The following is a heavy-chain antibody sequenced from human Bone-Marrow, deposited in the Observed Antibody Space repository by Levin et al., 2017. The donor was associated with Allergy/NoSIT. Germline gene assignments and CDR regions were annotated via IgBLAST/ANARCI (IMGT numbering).Heavy chain of an antibody. V-gene: IGHV3-15*01. CDR3: AIYWNGSLSFGNFQH. D-gene: IGHD1-1*01. CDR1: GFTFSKAW. J-gene: IGHJ1*01. CDR2: IKSKIDGETT. Sequence: GGSLRLSCAVSGFTFSKAWMTWVRQAPGKGLEWVGRIKSKIDGETTDYAASVKGRFTISRDDSKDTLYLHSDSLKPEDTAMYYCAIYWNGSLSFGNFQHWGQGILVTVS.